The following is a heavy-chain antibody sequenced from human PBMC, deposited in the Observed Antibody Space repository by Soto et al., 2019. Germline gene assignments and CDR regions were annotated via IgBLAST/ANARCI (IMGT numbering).Heavy chain of an antibody. Sequence: QVQLVQSGAEVKKPGSSVKVSCKASGGTFSSYAISWVRQAPGQGLEWMGGIIPIFGTANYAQKFQGRVTFTADESTSTAYMELSSLRSEDTAVYYCARVGTYYYDSSGYGVGDYWGQGTLVTVSS. CDR2: IIPIFGTA. J-gene: IGHJ4*02. CDR1: GGTFSSYA. D-gene: IGHD3-22*01. CDR3: ARVGTYYYDSSGYGVGDY. V-gene: IGHV1-69*12.